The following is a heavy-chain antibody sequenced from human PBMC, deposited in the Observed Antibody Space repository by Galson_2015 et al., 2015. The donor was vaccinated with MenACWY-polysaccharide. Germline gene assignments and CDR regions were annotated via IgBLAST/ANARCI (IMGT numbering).Heavy chain of an antibody. CDR3: AKVLYDYVWGGADY. CDR1: GFTFDDYA. D-gene: IGHD3-16*01. J-gene: IGHJ4*02. V-gene: IGHV3-9*01. CDR2: ISWNSGSI. Sequence: SLRLSCAASGFTFDDYAMHWVRQAPGKGLEWVSGISWNSGSIGYADSVKGRFTISRDNAKNSLYLQMNSLRAEDTALYYCAKVLYDYVWGGADYWGQGTLVTVSS.